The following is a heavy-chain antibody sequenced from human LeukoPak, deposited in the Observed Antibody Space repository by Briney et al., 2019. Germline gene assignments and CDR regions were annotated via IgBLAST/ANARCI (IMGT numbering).Heavy chain of an antibody. V-gene: IGHV3-23*01. Sequence: GGSLRLSCVASGFTFSSYAMSWVRQAPGKGLEWVSAISGSGGSTYYADSVKGRFTISRDNSKNTLYLQMNSLRAEDTAVYYCAKDLAPGYCSSTSCSGNSFDNWGQGTMVTVSS. CDR3: AKDLAPGYCSSTSCSGNSFDN. CDR1: GFTFSSYA. J-gene: IGHJ3*02. D-gene: IGHD2-2*01. CDR2: ISGSGGST.